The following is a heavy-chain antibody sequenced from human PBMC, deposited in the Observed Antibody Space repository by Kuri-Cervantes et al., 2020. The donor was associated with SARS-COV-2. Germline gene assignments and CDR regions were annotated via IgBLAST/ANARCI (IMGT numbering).Heavy chain of an antibody. CDR1: GGTFSSYT. J-gene: IGHJ5*02. CDR3: ARDLGYCSGGSCYGYGFDP. D-gene: IGHD2-15*01. CDR2: IIPILGKA. Sequence: SVKVSCKASGGTFSSYTISWVRQAPGQGLEWMGRIIPILGKANYAQKFQGRVTITADESTSTAYMELSSLRSEDTAVYYCARDLGYCSGGSCYGYGFDPWGQGTLVTVSS. V-gene: IGHV1-69*08.